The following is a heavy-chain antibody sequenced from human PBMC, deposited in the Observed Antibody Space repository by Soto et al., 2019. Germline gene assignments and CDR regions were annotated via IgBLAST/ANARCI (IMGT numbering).Heavy chain of an antibody. Sequence: GGSLRLSCAASGFTFSSYGMHWVRQAPGKGLEWVAVISYDGSNKYHADSVKGRFTISRDNSKNTLYLQMNSLRAEDTAVYYCAKDSRRYYYDSSEVDYWGQGTLVTVSS. V-gene: IGHV3-30*18. CDR2: ISYDGSNK. D-gene: IGHD3-22*01. CDR1: GFTFSSYG. CDR3: AKDSRRYYYDSSEVDY. J-gene: IGHJ4*02.